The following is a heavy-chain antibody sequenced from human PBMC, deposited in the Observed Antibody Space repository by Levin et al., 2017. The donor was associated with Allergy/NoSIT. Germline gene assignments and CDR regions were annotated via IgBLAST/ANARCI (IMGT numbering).Heavy chain of an antibody. J-gene: IGHJ4*02. CDR2: TSYSGSP. D-gene: IGHD2-2*01. CDR3: ARGAGYDSTWYWDS. CDR1: GGSVSFGDYY. V-gene: IGHV4-30-4*01. Sequence: SQTLSLTCTVSGGSVSFGDYYWSWIRQPPGKGLQWIGYTSYSGSPYYSPSLKSRINISIDTSKNQLSLKLSSVTAADTAVYFCARGAGYDSTWYWDSLGQGTLATVSS.